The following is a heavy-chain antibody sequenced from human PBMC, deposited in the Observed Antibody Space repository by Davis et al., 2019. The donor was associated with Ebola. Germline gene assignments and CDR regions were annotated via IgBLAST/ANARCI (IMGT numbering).Heavy chain of an antibody. CDR1: GYTFTSYY. V-gene: IGHV1-46*01. CDR3: ARDSSTDGMDV. CDR2: INPSGGST. J-gene: IGHJ6*02. Sequence: ASVKVSCKASGYTFTSYYMHWVRQAPGQGLEWMGIINPSGGSTSYAQKLQGRVTMTTDTSTSTAYMELRSLRSDDTAVYYCARDSSTDGMDVWGQGTTVTVSS. D-gene: IGHD6-6*01.